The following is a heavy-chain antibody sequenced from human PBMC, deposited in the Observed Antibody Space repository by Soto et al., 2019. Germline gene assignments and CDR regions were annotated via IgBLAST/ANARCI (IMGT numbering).Heavy chain of an antibody. V-gene: IGHV1-2*04. J-gene: IGHJ4*02. CDR1: GYTFTGYY. Sequence: QVRLVQSGAEVKKPGASVKVSCKASGYTFTGYYIHWVRQAPGQGLEWMGWINPNSGSTNYAQKFQGWVTMTRDTSTNTAYMELSSLTSDASAVYYCARGGPMVRGVIGNWGQGTLVTVSS. CDR2: INPNSGST. CDR3: ARGGPMVRGVIGN. D-gene: IGHD3-10*01.